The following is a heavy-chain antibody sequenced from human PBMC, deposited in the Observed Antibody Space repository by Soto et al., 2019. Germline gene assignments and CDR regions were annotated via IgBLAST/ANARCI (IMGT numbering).Heavy chain of an antibody. J-gene: IGHJ4*02. CDR2: FGDSGSVI. CDR3: AGGIMYSGSYQE. V-gene: IGHV3-48*03. CDR1: GFTFSNYE. D-gene: IGHD1-26*01. Sequence: EVQLVESGGGLVQPGGSLRLSCAASGFTFSNYEMAWVRQAPGKGLKWVSYFGDSGSVIHYADSVKGRFTISRDNAKESLDLQMISLRAEDTAVYDCAGGIMYSGSYQEWGQGTLVTVSS.